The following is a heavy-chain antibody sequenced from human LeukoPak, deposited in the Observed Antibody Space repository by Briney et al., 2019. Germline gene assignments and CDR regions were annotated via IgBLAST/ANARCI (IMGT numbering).Heavy chain of an antibody. CDR1: GGSFSGHF. V-gene: IGHV4-34*01. J-gene: IGHJ1*01. Sequence: SETLSLTCGVFGGSFSGHFYSWIRQSPGKGLEWIGEITHRGSINYNPSLKSRVAMSVNTSKNHFSLNLTSVTAADNGIYYCARALAAAVINWGQGTLVTVSS. CDR3: ARALAAAVIN. CDR2: ITHRGSI. D-gene: IGHD6-13*01.